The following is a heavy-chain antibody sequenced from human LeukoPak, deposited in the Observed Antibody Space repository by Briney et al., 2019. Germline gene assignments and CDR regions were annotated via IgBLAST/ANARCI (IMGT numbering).Heavy chain of an antibody. V-gene: IGHV4-39*01. Sequence: SETLSLTCTVSGDSISTSNSYWGWIRQPPGKGLEWIGSIYYSGNTYYNASLKSRVSISVDTSKNQFSLKLRSVMAADTAVYYCARAYCVGDCTVLHIYFDNWGQGTLVTVSS. CDR3: ARAYCVGDCTVLHIYFDN. J-gene: IGHJ4*02. D-gene: IGHD2-21*02. CDR2: IYYSGNT. CDR1: GDSISTSNSY.